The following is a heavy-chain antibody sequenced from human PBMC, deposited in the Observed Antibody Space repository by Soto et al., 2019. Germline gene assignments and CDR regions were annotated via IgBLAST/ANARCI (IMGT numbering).Heavy chain of an antibody. CDR2: INPDSGAT. J-gene: IGHJ4*02. CDR3: AGDRASGWYDNLDL. V-gene: IGHV1-2*02. CDR1: GYSFIAYY. D-gene: IGHD6-19*01. Sequence: XSVKVSCNASGYSFIAYYIHWVRQAPGQGLEWMGWINPDSGATNYAQKFQGTVSMTSDTSINTAYMDLSSLRSDDTAVYYCAGDRASGWYDNLDLWGQGTLVTVSS.